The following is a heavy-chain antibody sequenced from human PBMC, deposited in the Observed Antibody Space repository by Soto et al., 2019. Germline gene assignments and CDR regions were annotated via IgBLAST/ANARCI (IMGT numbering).Heavy chain of an antibody. CDR3: ARGGGVGVAGSAAFDM. CDR2: INPATGAA. D-gene: IGHD3-3*01. Sequence: QLHLVQSGAVVKKPGASVTVSCSASGYPVTAYYMHWVRQAPGRGLEWMGGINPATGAAKYTQTLQGRVPMTRDTSTSTVFMELSGLTSEDTAVFYCARGGGVGVAGSAAFDMWGQGTLVTVSS. J-gene: IGHJ3*02. V-gene: IGHV1-2*02. CDR1: GYPVTAYY.